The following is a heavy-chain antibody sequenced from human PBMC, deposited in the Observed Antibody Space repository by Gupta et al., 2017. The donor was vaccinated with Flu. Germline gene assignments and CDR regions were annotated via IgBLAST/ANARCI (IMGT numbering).Heavy chain of an antibody. CDR1: GFSLSDARMG. V-gene: IGHV2-26*01. D-gene: IGHD3-22*01. J-gene: IGHJ4*02. CDR3: TRWADSSVYYHYYFDS. CDR2: IFSNGEK. Sequence: QVTLKESGPVLVKPTETLTLTCTVSGFSLSDARMGVSWIRQPPGKALEWLAHIFSNGEKFHNTSLQSRLTISKDTSKGQVVLTMTNMDPVDTATYYCTRWADSSVYYHYYFDSWGQGTLVTVSS.